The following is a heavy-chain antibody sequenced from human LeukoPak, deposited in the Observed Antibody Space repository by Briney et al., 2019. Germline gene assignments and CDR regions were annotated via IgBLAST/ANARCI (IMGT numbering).Heavy chain of an antibody. D-gene: IGHD3-16*01. CDR3: ARDRRPLSFDI. CDR2: ISYDGSNK. Sequence: AGGTLRLSCAASGFTFSSYGMHWVRQAPGKGLEWVAVISYDGSNKYYADSVKGRFTISRDNSKNSLYLQMNSLRAEDTAVYYCARDRRPLSFDIWGQGTMVTVSS. CDR1: GFTFSSYG. J-gene: IGHJ3*02. V-gene: IGHV3-30*03.